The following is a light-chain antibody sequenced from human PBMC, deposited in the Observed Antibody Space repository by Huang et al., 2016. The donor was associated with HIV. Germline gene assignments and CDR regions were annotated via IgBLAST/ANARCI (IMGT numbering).Light chain of an antibody. CDR1: QVIGNS. V-gene: IGKV1-27*01. CDR3: QKYDSAPRT. J-gene: IGKJ1*01. Sequence: DIQMTQSPSSLSAFVGDTVTITCRASQVIGNSLAWYQQKPGRPPKLLIYVASTLQSGVPSRFSGSGSGTYFTLTISNLQTEDVATYYCQKYDSAPRTFGQGTRV. CDR2: VAS.